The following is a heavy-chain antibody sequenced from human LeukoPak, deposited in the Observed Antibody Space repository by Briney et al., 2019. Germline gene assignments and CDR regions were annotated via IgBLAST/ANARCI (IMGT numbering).Heavy chain of an antibody. Sequence: PGGSLRLSCAASGFTFSSYSVNWVRQAPGKGLEWVSSISSSSSYIYYADSVKGRFTISRDNAKNSLYLQMNSLRAEDTAVYCCARNRYCSGGSCYGDAFDIWGQGTMVTVSS. J-gene: IGHJ3*02. D-gene: IGHD2-15*01. CDR2: ISSSSSYI. V-gene: IGHV3-21*01. CDR3: ARNRYCSGGSCYGDAFDI. CDR1: GFTFSSYS.